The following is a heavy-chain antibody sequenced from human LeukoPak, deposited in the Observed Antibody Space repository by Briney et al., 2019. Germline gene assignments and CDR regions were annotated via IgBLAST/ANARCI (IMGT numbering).Heavy chain of an antibody. J-gene: IGHJ3*02. D-gene: IGHD4-17*01. CDR1: GGSISSGGYS. V-gene: IGHV4-30-2*01. CDR3: AREGNDYGDYHDAFDI. Sequence: PSQTLFLTCAVSGGSISSGGYSWSWIRQPPGKGLEWIGYIYHSGSTYYNPSLKSRVTISVDRSKNQFSLKLSSVTAADTAVHYCAREGNDYGDYHDAFDIWGQGTMVTVSS. CDR2: IYHSGST.